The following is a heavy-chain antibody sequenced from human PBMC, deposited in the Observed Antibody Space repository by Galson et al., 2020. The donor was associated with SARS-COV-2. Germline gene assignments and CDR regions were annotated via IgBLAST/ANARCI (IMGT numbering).Heavy chain of an antibody. J-gene: IGHJ3*02. V-gene: IGHV5-51*01. Sequence: HGESLKISCKGSGYSFTSYWIGWVRQMPGKGLEWMGIIYPGDSDTRYSPSFQGQVTISADKSISTAYLQWSSLKASDTAMYYCARHVGSGWYFDAFDIWGQGTMVTVSS. CDR2: IYPGDSDT. CDR1: GYSFTSYW. CDR3: ARHVGSGWYFDAFDI. D-gene: IGHD6-19*01.